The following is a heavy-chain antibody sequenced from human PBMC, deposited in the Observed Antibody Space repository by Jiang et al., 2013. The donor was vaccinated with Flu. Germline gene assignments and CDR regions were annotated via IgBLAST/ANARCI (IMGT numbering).Heavy chain of an antibody. V-gene: IGHV4-61*01. D-gene: IGHD3-10*01. CDR1: GDSIRRGTHY. CDR3: AAKGLSWFGESNLDY. J-gene: IGHJ4*02. CDR2: IYYTGSD. Sequence: GSGLVKPSETLSLTCSVSGDSIRRGTHYWTWIRLSPGRGLEWLGQIYYTGSDDYNPSLKSRLTISVDTSKNQISLKLRSTTAADTAVYYCAAKGLSWFGESNLDYWGQGTLVTVSS.